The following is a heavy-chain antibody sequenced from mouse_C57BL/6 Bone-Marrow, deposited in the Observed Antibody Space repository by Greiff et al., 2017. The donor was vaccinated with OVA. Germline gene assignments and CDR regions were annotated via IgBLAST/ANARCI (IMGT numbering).Heavy chain of an antibody. J-gene: IGHJ2*01. CDR1: GYTFTSYG. V-gene: IGHV1-81*01. D-gene: IGHD2-1*01. CDR3: ARSGGNYGDY. CDR2: IYPRGGNT. Sequence: QVHVKQSGAELARPGASVKLSCKASGYTFTSYGISWVKQRTGQGLEWIGEIYPRGGNTYYNEKFKGKATLTADKSSSTAYMELRSLTSEDSAVYFCARSGGNYGDYWGQGTTLTVSS.